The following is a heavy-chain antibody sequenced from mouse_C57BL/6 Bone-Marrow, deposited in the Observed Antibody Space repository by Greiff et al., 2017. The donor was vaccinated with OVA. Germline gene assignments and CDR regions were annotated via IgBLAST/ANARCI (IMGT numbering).Heavy chain of an antibody. CDR3: ARRGWLLSYFDY. CDR2: IDPEDGET. Sequence: DVKLVESGAELVKPGASVKLSCTASGFNIKDYYMHWVKQRTEQGLEWIGRIDPEDGETKYAPKFQGKATITADTSSNTAYLQLSSLTSEDTAVYYCARRGWLLSYFDYWGQGTTLTVSS. V-gene: IGHV14-2*01. CDR1: GFNIKDYY. D-gene: IGHD2-3*01. J-gene: IGHJ2*01.